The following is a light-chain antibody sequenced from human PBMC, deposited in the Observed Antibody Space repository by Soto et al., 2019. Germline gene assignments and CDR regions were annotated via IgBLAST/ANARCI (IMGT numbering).Light chain of an antibody. J-gene: IGKJ1*01. CDR2: GSS. CDR3: QQYNDWPPWT. Sequence: EILMTQSPATLSVSPGDRATLSCRASQSVSNNLAWYQQRPGQAPRLLIYGSSTMATGIPARFSGSGSGTEFTLTISSLQSEDFAVYYCQQYNDWPPWTFGQGTKVEIK. CDR1: QSVSNN. V-gene: IGKV3-15*01.